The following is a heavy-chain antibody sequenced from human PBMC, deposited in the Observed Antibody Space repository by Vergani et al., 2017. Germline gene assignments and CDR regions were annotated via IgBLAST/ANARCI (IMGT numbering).Heavy chain of an antibody. Sequence: QVQLVQSGAEVKKPGSSVKVSCKASGYTFTSYGISWVRQAPGQGLEWMGWISAYNGNTNYAQKLQGRVTMTTDTSTSTAYMELRSLRSDDTAVYYCAREVVRGVNLYYYYYYMDVWGKGTTVTVSS. CDR2: ISAYNGNT. J-gene: IGHJ6*03. D-gene: IGHD3-10*01. V-gene: IGHV1-18*01. CDR3: AREVVRGVNLYYYYYYMDV. CDR1: GYTFTSYG.